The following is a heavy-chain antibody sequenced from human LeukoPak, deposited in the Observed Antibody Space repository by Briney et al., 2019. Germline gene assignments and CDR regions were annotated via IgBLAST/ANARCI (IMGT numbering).Heavy chain of an antibody. CDR3: ARVAGGVTLTYYYYGMDV. CDR1: GGTFSSYA. V-gene: IGHV1-69*13. CDR2: IIPIFGTA. J-gene: IGHJ6*02. D-gene: IGHD4-23*01. Sequence: GASVKVSCKASGGTFSSYAISWVRQAPGQGLEWMGGIIPIFGTANYAQKFQGRVTITADESTSTAYMELSSLRSEDTAVYYYARVAGGVTLTYYYYGMDVWGQGTTVTVSS.